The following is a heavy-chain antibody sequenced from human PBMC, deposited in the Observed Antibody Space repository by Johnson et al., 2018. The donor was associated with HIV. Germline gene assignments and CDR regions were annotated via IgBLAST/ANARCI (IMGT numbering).Heavy chain of an antibody. Sequence: QVQLLESGGGLVKPGGSLRLSCAASGFTFSSYAMHWVRQAPGKGLEWVAVISYDGGDKDYADSVKGRFTISRDSSKNTLYLQMNSLRVEDTAVYYCASVPMIVVLDGAFDIWGQGTMVTVSS. V-gene: IGHV3-30*04. CDR1: GFTFSSYA. CDR3: ASVPMIVVLDGAFDI. J-gene: IGHJ3*02. CDR2: ISYDGGDK. D-gene: IGHD3-22*01.